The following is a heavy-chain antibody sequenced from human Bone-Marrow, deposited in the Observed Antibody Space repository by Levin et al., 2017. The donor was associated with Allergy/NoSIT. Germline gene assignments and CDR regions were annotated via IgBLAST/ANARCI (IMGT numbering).Heavy chain of an antibody. V-gene: IGHV3-15*01. J-gene: IGHJ5*02. D-gene: IGHD1-26*01. CDR2: VKSKTDGETT. Sequence: GESLKISCVGSGFSFNTAWMSWVRQAPGKGLEWVGRVKSKTDGETTEYAAPVKGRFTVSRDDSKNTLYLQMNSLKIEDTGVYYCTTLGKVPWGQGTLVTVSS. CDR1: GFSFNTAW. CDR3: TTLGKVP.